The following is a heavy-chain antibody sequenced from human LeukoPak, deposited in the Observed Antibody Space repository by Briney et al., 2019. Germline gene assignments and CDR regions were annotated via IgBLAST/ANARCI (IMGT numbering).Heavy chain of an antibody. CDR1: GFTFNSYA. V-gene: IGHV3-23*01. D-gene: IGHD3-10*01. Sequence: PGESLTLSCAASGFTFNSYAMSWLRQAPGKGLEWVSAISGSGGNTYYAHSVKGRFTISRDNSKNTLYLQMNSLRAEDTAVYYCAKDGTRGIWFGKIPHYFDYWGQGTLVTVSS. J-gene: IGHJ4*02. CDR3: AKDGTRGIWFGKIPHYFDY. CDR2: ISGSGGNT.